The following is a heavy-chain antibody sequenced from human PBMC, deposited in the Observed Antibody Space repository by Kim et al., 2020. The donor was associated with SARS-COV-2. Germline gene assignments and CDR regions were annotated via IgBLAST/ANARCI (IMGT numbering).Heavy chain of an antibody. CDR1: GGSISSYY. J-gene: IGHJ5*02. Sequence: SETLSLTCTVSGGSISSYYWSWIRQPPGKGLEYIGYIYYSGSTHYNPSLKSRVTISVDTSKNQSSLKLSSVTAADTAVYYCARGFDPWGQGTLGTVSS. CDR3: ARGFDP. CDR2: IYYSGST. V-gene: IGHV4-59*01.